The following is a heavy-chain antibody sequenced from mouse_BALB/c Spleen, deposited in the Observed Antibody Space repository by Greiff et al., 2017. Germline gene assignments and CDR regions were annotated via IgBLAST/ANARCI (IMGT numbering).Heavy chain of an antibody. CDR3: ARGDYWFAY. CDR2: ISTYYGDA. Sequence: VQLQQSGAELVRPGVSVKISCKGSGYTFTDYAMHWVKQSHAKSLEWIGVISTYYGDASYNQKFKGKATMTVDKSSSTAYMELVRLTSEDSAIYYCARGDYWFAYWGQGTLVTVSA. CDR1: GYTFTDYA. J-gene: IGHJ3*01. V-gene: IGHV1S137*01. D-gene: IGHD2-4*01.